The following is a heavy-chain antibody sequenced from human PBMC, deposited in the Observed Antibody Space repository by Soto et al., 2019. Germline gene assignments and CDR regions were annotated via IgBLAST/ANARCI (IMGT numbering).Heavy chain of an antibody. CDR3: ATDFSGYYYAVGY. D-gene: IGHD3-22*01. J-gene: IGHJ4*02. Sequence: GTSVKVSCKVSGYTLTELSMHWVRQAPGKGLEWMGGFDPEDGETIYAQKFQGRVTMTEDTSTDTAYMELSSLRSEDMAVYYGATDFSGYYYAVGYWGQGTLVTVSS. V-gene: IGHV1-24*01. CDR1: GYTLTELS. CDR2: FDPEDGET.